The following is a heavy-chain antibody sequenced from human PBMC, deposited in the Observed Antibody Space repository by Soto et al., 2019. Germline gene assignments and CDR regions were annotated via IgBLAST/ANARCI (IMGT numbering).Heavy chain of an antibody. Sequence: SETLSLTCTVSGGSISSYYWSWIRQPPGKGLEWIGYIYYSGSTNYNPSLKSRVTISVDTSKNQFSLKLSSVTAADTAVYYCARAGYGYSFDYWGRGTLVTVPQ. J-gene: IGHJ4*02. CDR2: IYYSGST. D-gene: IGHD5-18*01. CDR3: ARAGYGYSFDY. CDR1: GGSISSYY. V-gene: IGHV4-59*01.